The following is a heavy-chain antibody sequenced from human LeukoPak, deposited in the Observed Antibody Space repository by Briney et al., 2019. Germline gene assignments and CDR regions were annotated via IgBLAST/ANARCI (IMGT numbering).Heavy chain of an antibody. CDR1: GDSVSSNSAA. D-gene: IGHD4-23*01. V-gene: IGHV6-1*01. CDR3: ARDQRGYGGNFEYFQH. CDR2: TYYRSKWYN. Sequence: SQTLSLTCAISGDSVSSNSAAWNCIRQSPSRGLEWLGRTYYRSKWYNDYAVSVKSRITINPDTSKNQFSLQLNSVTPEDTAVYYCARDQRGYGGNFEYFQHWGQGTLVTVSS. J-gene: IGHJ1*01.